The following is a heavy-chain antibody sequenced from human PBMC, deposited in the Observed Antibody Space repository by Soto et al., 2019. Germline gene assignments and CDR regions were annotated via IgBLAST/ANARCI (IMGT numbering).Heavy chain of an antibody. J-gene: IGHJ3*02. CDR3: ARGKVWFGVHDAFDI. V-gene: IGHV3-33*01. Sequence: QVQLVESGGGVVQPGRSLRLSCAASGFTFSSYGMHWVRQAPGKGLEWVAVIWYDGSNKYYADSVKGRFTISRDNSKNTLYLQMNSLRAEDTAVYYCARGKVWFGVHDAFDIWGQGTMVTVSS. CDR2: IWYDGSNK. CDR1: GFTFSSYG. D-gene: IGHD3-10*01.